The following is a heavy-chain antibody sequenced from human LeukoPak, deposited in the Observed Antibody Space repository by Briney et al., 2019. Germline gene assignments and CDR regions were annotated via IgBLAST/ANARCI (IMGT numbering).Heavy chain of an antibody. CDR1: GFTFSSYA. Sequence: GGSLRLSCAASGFTFSSYAMSWVRQAPGKGLERGSAISGSGGSTYYADSVKGRFTISRDNSKNTLYLQMNSLRAEDTAVYYCAKDGGSWGVGEWFDPWGQGTLVTVSS. V-gene: IGHV3-23*01. CDR3: AKDGGSWGVGEWFDP. J-gene: IGHJ5*02. CDR2: ISGSGGST. D-gene: IGHD6-13*01.